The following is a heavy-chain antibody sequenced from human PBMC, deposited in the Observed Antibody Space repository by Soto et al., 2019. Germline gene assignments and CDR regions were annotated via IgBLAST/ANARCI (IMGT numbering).Heavy chain of an antibody. CDR3: VKSRGGNNFDFFD. V-gene: IGHV3-64D*06. CDR2: VRGNGDPP. Sequence: XGSLKLSCSASGVTFSSYAMHWVRQAPGKGLEYVSGVRGNGDPPFYADSVKGRFTISRDNSKNTLYLQMSSLSADDTAVYYCVKSRGGNNFDFFDWGQGTLSPSP. CDR1: GVTFSSYA. D-gene: IGHD5-12*01. J-gene: IGHJ4*02.